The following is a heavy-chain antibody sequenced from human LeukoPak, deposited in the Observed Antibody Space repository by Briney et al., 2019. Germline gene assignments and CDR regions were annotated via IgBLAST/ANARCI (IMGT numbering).Heavy chain of an antibody. Sequence: PSETLSLTCTVSGYSISSGYYWGWIRQPPGKGLEWIGSIHYSARIYYNPSLKSRLTISPDTSKNQFSLKLTSVTAADTAVYYCTREVRSAWASFEPWGQGTLVIVSS. CDR1: GYSISSGYY. CDR2: IHYSARI. V-gene: IGHV4-38-2*02. J-gene: IGHJ5*02. D-gene: IGHD1-26*01. CDR3: TREVRSAWASFEP.